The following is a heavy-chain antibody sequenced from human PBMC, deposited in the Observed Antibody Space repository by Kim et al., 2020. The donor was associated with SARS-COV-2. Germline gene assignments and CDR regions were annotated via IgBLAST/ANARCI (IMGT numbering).Heavy chain of an antibody. CDR1: GFTFSSYS. D-gene: IGHD6-19*01. CDR2: ISSSSSYI. Sequence: GGSLRLSCAASGFTFSSYSMNWVRQAPGKGLEWVSSISSSSSYIYYADSVKGRFTISRDNAKNSLYLQMNSLRAEDTAVYYCARAYSSGWFSPDYWGQGTLVTVSS. J-gene: IGHJ4*02. CDR3: ARAYSSGWFSPDY. V-gene: IGHV3-21*01.